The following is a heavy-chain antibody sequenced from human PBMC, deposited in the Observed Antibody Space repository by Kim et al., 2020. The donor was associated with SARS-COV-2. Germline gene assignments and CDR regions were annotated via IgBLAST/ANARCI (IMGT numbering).Heavy chain of an antibody. CDR2: T. CDR3: AGDDGSSWYDS. J-gene: IGHJ5*01. D-gene: IGHD6-13*01. Sequence: TSYNPSLKRRITMSVDTSKNQCSRKLSTVTGADAAVYYCAGDDGSSWYDSWGQGILVTVSS. V-gene: IGHV4-4*07.